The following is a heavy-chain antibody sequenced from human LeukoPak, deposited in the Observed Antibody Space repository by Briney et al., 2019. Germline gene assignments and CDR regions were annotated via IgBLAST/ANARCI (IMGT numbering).Heavy chain of an antibody. J-gene: IGHJ3*02. CDR2: ISASDGRT. D-gene: IGHD3-10*01. CDR3: VRDKRFPDDVFDI. Sequence: GGSLRLSCAASGFTFSSYAMSWFRQAPGKGLEWVSAISASDGRTWYADPVRGRFTIFRDNFKNTLYVQINSLRAEDTAVYYCVRDKRFPDDVFDIWGQGTLVTVSS. V-gene: IGHV3-23*01. CDR1: GFTFSSYA.